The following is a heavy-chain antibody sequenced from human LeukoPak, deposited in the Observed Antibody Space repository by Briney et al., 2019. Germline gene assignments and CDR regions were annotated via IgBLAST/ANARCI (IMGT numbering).Heavy chain of an antibody. D-gene: IGHD3-22*01. CDR3: ARDRGNLDYYYDSSGYSDAFDI. Sequence: SVKVSCKVSGGAFITHTINWVRQAPGHGLEWVGGIIPTSGTPHYAQKFRGRVTMTADGSTNTAELVLHSLTSEDTAVYYCARDRGNLDYYYDSSGYSDAFDIWGQGTMVTVSS. V-gene: IGHV1-69*01. CDR1: GGAFITHT. J-gene: IGHJ3*02. CDR2: IIPTSGTP.